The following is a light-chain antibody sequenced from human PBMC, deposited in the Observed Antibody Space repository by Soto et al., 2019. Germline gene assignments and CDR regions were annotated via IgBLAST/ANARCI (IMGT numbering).Light chain of an antibody. J-gene: IGKJ1*01. CDR3: QQYDNWPWT. CDR1: QSISDT. CDR2: GAS. V-gene: IGKV3-15*01. Sequence: IEMTQSATTRTVSPGGRATLSCRASQSISDTLAGYQQKPGQAPRLLIHGASTRAPGFPARFSGSGSGTDFTLTISSLMSEDFAVCYCQQYDNWPWTFGQGTKVDIK.